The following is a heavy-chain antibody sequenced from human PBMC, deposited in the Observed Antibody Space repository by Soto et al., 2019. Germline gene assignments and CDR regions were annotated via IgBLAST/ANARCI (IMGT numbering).Heavy chain of an antibody. V-gene: IGHV6-1*01. CDR3: ARLRDYYDSSGYFSEALDY. D-gene: IGHD3-22*01. J-gene: IGHJ4*02. CDR1: GDRVSSNSAA. Sequence: PSQTLSLTCAISGDRVSSNSAAWNWIRQSPSRGLEWLGRTYYRSKWYYDYAVSVKSRITLNPDTSKNQFSLQLNSVTPEDTAVYFCARLRDYYDSSGYFSEALDYWGQGTLVTVSS. CDR2: TYYRSKWYY.